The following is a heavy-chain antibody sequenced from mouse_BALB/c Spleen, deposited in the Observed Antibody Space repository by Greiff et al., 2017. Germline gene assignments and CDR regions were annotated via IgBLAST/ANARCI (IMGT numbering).Heavy chain of an antibody. V-gene: IGHV2-2*02. CDR3: ARNHGYDPASWFAY. D-gene: IGHD2-2*01. CDR1: GFSLTSYG. Sequence: VQLQQSGPGLVQPSQSLSITCTVSGFSLTSYGVHWVRQSPGKGLEWLGVIWSGGSTDYNAAFISRLSISKDNSKSQVFFKMNSLQANDTAIYYCARNHGYDPASWFAYWGQGTLVTVSA. J-gene: IGHJ3*01. CDR2: IWSGGST.